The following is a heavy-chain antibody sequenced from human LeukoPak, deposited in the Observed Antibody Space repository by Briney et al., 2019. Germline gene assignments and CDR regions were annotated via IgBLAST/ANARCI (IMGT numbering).Heavy chain of an antibody. CDR2: IYTSGST. V-gene: IGHV4-61*02. Sequence: SQTLSLTCTVSGGSISSGSYYWSWIRQPAGKGLEWIGRIYTSGSTNYNPPLKSRVTISVDTSKNQFSLKLSSVTAADTAVYYCARVTGLAAAESWGQGTLVTVSS. D-gene: IGHD6-13*01. CDR1: GGSISSGSYY. CDR3: ARVTGLAAAES. J-gene: IGHJ4*02.